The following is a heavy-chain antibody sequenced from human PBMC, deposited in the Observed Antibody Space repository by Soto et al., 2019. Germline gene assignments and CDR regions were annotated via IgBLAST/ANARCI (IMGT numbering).Heavy chain of an antibody. Sequence: KSSETLSLTCTVSGDSISSGGYYWSWIRQHPGKGLEWIGYIYYSGSTYYNPSLKSRVTISVDTSKNQFSLKLSSVTAADTAVYYCAREGCSSTSCSTAVDPWGQGTLVTVSS. V-gene: IGHV4-31*03. CDR3: AREGCSSTSCSTAVDP. CDR1: GDSISSGGYY. D-gene: IGHD2-2*01. CDR2: IYYSGST. J-gene: IGHJ5*02.